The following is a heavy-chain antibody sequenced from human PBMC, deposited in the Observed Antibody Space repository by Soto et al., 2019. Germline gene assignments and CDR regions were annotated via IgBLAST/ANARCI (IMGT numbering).Heavy chain of an antibody. V-gene: IGHV4-59*01. J-gene: IGHJ6*01. CDR3: ARGQSTSWGSYYAVDV. Sequence: SETLSLTCTVSGVSITPYYWTWIRHPPGKGLEWIGYVYHTGNTYYNPSLKSRVTISLDTSKNQVSLRLKSVTAADTAVYYGARGQSTSWGSYYAVDVWGQGTKVS. CDR1: GVSITPYY. CDR2: VYHTGNT. D-gene: IGHD2-2*01.